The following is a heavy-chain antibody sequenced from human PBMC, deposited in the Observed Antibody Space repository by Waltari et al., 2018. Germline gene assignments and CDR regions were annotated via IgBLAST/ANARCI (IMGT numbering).Heavy chain of an antibody. V-gene: IGHV3-9*01. CDR2: INWNSGSI. D-gene: IGHD3-22*01. Sequence: EVQLVESGGDWVQPGRSLRLSCAASGCTFDDSAMPWFRQAPGKGLEWVSGINWNSGSIGYGDSVKGRFTISRDNARNSLYLQMNSLTTEDTALYYCVKKNDEVYDRNGLVYDAFDMWGQGTMVTVSS. J-gene: IGHJ3*02. CDR3: VKKNDEVYDRNGLVYDAFDM. CDR1: GCTFDDSA.